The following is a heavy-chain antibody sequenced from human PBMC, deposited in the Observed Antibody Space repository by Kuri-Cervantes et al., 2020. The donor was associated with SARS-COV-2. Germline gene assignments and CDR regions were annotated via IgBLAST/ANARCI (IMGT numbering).Heavy chain of an antibody. J-gene: IGHJ3*01. Sequence: SQTPSLTCVVSGASITSGGYSWSWVRQPPGEGLEWIGFIYPGGSTSYNLSLQSRVTISMDGSENQFSLRLTSVTAADTAVYYCARVLDFDHHGFDVWGQGTLVTVSS. CDR1: GASITSGGYS. D-gene: IGHD3-9*01. CDR3: ARVLDFDHHGFDV. CDR2: IYPGGST. V-gene: IGHV4-30-2*01.